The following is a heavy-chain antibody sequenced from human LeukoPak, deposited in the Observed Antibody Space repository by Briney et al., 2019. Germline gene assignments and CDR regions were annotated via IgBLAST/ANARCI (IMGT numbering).Heavy chain of an antibody. CDR1: GFTFSSYG. J-gene: IGHJ4*02. CDR3: AKEYRQVAVAAYFDY. Sequence: QSGGSLRLSCAASGFTFSSYGMHWVRQAPGKGPEWVAVISYDGSNKYYADSVKGRFTISRDNSKNTLYLQMNSRGAEDTAVYYCAKEYRQVAVAAYFDYWGQGTLVTVSS. D-gene: IGHD6-19*01. V-gene: IGHV3-30*18. CDR2: ISYDGSNK.